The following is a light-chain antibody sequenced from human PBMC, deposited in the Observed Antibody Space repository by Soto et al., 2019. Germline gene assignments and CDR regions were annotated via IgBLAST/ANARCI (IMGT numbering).Light chain of an antibody. CDR3: SSYRSSSTLGV. J-gene: IGLJ2*01. Sequence: QSALTQPASVSGSPGQSITISCTGISSDVGGYNYVSWYQQHPGKAPKLMIYEVSNRPSGVSNRFSGSKSGNTASLTISGLQADDEADYHCSSYRSSSTLGVFGGGTQLTVL. CDR1: SSDVGGYNY. CDR2: EVS. V-gene: IGLV2-14*01.